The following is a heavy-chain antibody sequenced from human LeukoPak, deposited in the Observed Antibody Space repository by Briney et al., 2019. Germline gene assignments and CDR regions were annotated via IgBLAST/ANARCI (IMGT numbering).Heavy chain of an antibody. CDR3: ARHYYDILTGYYKGTYWFDP. CDR2: INHSGST. V-gene: IGHV4-34*01. J-gene: IGHJ5*02. D-gene: IGHD3-9*01. Sequence: SETLSLTCAVYGGSFSGYYWSWIRQPPGKGLEWIGEINHSGSTNYNPSLKRRVTISLDTSKKQFSLRLSSVTAADTAVYYCARHYYDILTGYYKGTYWFDPWGQGTLVTVSS. CDR1: GGSFSGYY.